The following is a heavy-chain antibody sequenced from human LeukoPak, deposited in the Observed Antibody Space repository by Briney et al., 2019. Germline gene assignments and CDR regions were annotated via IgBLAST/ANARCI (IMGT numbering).Heavy chain of an antibody. V-gene: IGHV3-21*01. Sequence: GGSLRLSCAASGFTFSNYAMSWVRQAPGKGLEWVSSISSSSSYIYYADSVKGRFTISRDNAKNSLYLQMNSLRAEDTAVYYCARSVDYYDSSGYYYYYYYGMDVWGQGTTVTVSS. D-gene: IGHD3-22*01. J-gene: IGHJ6*02. CDR3: ARSVDYYDSSGYYYYYYYGMDV. CDR2: ISSSSSYI. CDR1: GFTFSNYA.